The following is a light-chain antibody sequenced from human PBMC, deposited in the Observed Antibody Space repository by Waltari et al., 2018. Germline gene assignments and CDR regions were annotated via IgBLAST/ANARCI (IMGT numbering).Light chain of an antibody. Sequence: EIVLTQSPATLSLSPGERATLSCRASQSVSNYLAWYQQKPGQAPRLLIYDTSNRAHGIPARFSGSGSGTDFTLTISSLEPEDFAVYYCQQRKNWPPITFGQGTRLYIK. CDR1: QSVSNY. CDR2: DTS. V-gene: IGKV3-11*01. CDR3: QQRKNWPPIT. J-gene: IGKJ5*01.